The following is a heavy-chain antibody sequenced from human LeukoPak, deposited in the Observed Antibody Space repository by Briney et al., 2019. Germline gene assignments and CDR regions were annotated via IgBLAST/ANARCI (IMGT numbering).Heavy chain of an antibody. D-gene: IGHD3-22*01. J-gene: IGHJ3*01. CDR1: GYIFTTYW. V-gene: IGHV5-51*01. CDR2: IYPGDPDP. CDR3: ARPSPFYYDTSGPFDL. Sequence: GESLKISCKGSGYIFTTYWIAWVRQMPGKGLEWMGIIYPGDPDPIYSPSFQGHVTISADKSISTAYLQWNSLKASDTAMYYCARPSPFYYDTSGPFDLWGQGTMVTVSS.